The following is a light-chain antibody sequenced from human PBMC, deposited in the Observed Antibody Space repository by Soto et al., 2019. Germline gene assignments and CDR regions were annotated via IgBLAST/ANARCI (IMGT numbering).Light chain of an antibody. V-gene: IGKV3-20*01. J-gene: IGKJ2*01. CDR2: GAF. CDR3: LSYSDSPPAYT. Sequence: EIVLTQSPGTLSLFPGERATLSCRASQSVSSRNLAWYRQKPGQAPSLLIYGAFNRATGIPDRFSGSGSATDFTLTISRLEPADFALYYCLSYSDSPPAYTFGHGTKLDIK. CDR1: QSVSSRN.